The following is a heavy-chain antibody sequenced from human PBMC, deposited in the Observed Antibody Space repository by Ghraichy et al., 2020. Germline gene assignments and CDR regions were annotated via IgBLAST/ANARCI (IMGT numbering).Heavy chain of an antibody. CDR3: ARIDYGDKLPGAYYYGMDV. D-gene: IGHD4-23*01. J-gene: IGHJ6*02. CDR1: GFSLSTSGMC. Sequence: SGPTLVKPTQTLTLTCTFSGFSLSTSGMCVSWIRQPPGKALEWLARIDWDDDKYYSTSLKTRLTISKDTSKNQVVPTMTNMDPVDTATYYCARIDYGDKLPGAYYYGMDVWGQGTTVTVSS. CDR2: IDWDDDK. V-gene: IGHV2-70*11.